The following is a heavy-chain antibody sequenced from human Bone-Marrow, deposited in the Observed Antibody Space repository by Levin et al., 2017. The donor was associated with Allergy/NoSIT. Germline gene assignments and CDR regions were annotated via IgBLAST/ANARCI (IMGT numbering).Heavy chain of an antibody. V-gene: IGHV3-30*03. CDR3: ARADYFPSGRSAMDV. CDR2: LSFDGNTE. J-gene: IGHJ6*02. D-gene: IGHD3-10*01. Sequence: PGGSLRLSCVGSGFSFSSFGIHWVRRPPGKGLEWVTVLSFDGNTEYYADSVKGRFTVSRDNSKNTVFLQMNGLRLEDTALYYCARADYFPSGRSAMDVWGQGTTVTVSS. CDR1: GFSFSSFG.